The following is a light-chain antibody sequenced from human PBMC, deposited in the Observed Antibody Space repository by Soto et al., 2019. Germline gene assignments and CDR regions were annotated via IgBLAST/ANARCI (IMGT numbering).Light chain of an antibody. CDR3: QYYNTFSGT. J-gene: IGKJ1*01. V-gene: IGKV1-5*03. CDR2: KAS. CDR1: QSISSW. Sequence: DIQMTQSTSTLSSSVGDRVTITCRASQSISSWLAWYQQKPGKAPKLLIYKASSLESGVPSRFSGSGSGTEFTLTISSLQPDDFATYYCQYYNTFSGTFGQGTKVDI.